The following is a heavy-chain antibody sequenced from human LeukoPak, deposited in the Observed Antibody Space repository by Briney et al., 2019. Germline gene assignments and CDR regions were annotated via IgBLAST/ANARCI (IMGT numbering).Heavy chain of an antibody. J-gene: IGHJ4*02. V-gene: IGHV1-58*01. CDR2: IVVGSGNT. CDR1: GFTFTSSA. CDR3: AAYRTSDSSGWYDAYFDY. D-gene: IGHD6-19*01. Sequence: GASVTVSCTASGFTFTSSAVQWVRQARGQRLEWIGWIVVGSGNTNYAQKFQERVTITRDMSTSTAYMELSSLRSEDTAVYYCAAYRTSDSSGWYDAYFDYWGQGTLVTVSS.